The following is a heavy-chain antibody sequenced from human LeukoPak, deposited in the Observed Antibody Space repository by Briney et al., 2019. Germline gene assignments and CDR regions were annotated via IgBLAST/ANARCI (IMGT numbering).Heavy chain of an antibody. V-gene: IGHV4-59*08. D-gene: IGHD3-22*01. CDR3: ASLATNSMYYYDSTPDDF. CDR2: IYYSGST. CDR1: GGSISSYY. J-gene: IGHJ4*02. Sequence: SETLSLTCTVSGGSISSYYWSWIRQPPGRGLEWIGYIYYSGSTNYNPSHKSRVTKSVDASKSLFTLKLSSVTAADTDVYYCASLATNSMYYYDSTPDDFGGQGTLVTVTA.